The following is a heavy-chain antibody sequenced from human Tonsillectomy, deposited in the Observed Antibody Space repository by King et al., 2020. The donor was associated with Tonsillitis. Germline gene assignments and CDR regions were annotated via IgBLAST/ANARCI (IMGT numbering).Heavy chain of an antibody. D-gene: IGHD3-16*01. CDR1: GFTFSIYS. CDR3: ARGDYDYVWGSLDY. V-gene: IGHV3-30*01. Sequence: VQLVESGGGVVQPERSLRLSCAASGFTFSIYSMHCVRQAPGKGLEWVAVISYDGSNKYYADSVKGRFTISRDNSKNTLYLQMNSLRAEDTAVYYCARGDYDYVWGSLDYWGQGTLVTVSS. J-gene: IGHJ4*02. CDR2: ISYDGSNK.